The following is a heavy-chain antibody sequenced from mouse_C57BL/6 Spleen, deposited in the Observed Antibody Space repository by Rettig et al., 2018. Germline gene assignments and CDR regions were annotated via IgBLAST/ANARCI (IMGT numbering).Heavy chain of an antibody. CDR1: GYTFTDYY. J-gene: IGHJ4*01. Sequence: EVQLQQSGRERVKPGASVKISCRASGYTFTDYYMNWVKQSNGKSLEWIGDINPNNGGTSYNQKFKGKATLTVDKSSSTAYMELRSLTSEDSAVYYCARGLALYAMDYWRQGTSVTVSS. V-gene: IGHV1-26*01. CDR2: INPNNGGT. D-gene: IGHD4-1*01. CDR3: ARGLALYAMDY.